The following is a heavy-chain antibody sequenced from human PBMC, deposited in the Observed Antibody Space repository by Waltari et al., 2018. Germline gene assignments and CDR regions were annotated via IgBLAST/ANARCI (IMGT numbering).Heavy chain of an antibody. J-gene: IGHJ4*02. V-gene: IGHV1-69*12. CDR2: IIPILGTA. D-gene: IGHD1-1*01. CDR1: GGTFSRYS. CDR3: ARYIPFKNWYFDY. Sequence: QVQLVPSGAEVKKPGSSVKVSCKASGGTFSRYSLSWVRQAPGQGLEWMGGIIPILGTANYAQKFQGRVTITADESTSTAYMELSSLRSEDTAVYYCARYIPFKNWYFDYWGQGTLVTVSS.